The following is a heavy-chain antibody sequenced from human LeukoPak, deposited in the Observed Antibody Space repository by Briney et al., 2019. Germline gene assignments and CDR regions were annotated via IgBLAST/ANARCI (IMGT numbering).Heavy chain of an antibody. CDR2: INSDGSWT. J-gene: IGHJ4*02. CDR3: VSFYGTY. V-gene: IGHV3-74*01. Sequence: GGSLRLSCAASGNYWMHWVRQAPGKGLLWVSQINSDGSWTTYADSVRGRFTISKDNAKNTVYLQMNNLRAEDTAVYYCVSFYGTYWGRGTLVTVSS. D-gene: IGHD2-2*01. CDR1: GNYW.